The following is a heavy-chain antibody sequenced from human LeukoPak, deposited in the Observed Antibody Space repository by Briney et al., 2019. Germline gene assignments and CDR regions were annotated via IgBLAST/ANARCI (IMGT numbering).Heavy chain of an antibody. CDR3: AKVSTGTTSGDY. CDR2: ISGSGGST. V-gene: IGHV3-23*01. J-gene: IGHJ4*02. D-gene: IGHD1-1*01. Sequence: GGSLRLSCAASGFTFISYAMSWVRQAPGKGLEWVSAISGSGGSTYYADSVKGRFTISRDNSKNTLYLQMNSLRAEDTAVYYCAKVSTGTTSGDYWGQGTLVTVSS. CDR1: GFTFISYA.